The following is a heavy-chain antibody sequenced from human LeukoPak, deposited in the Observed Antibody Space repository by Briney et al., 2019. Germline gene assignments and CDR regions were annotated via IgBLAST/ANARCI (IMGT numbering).Heavy chain of an antibody. Sequence: GGSLRLSCAASGFTFSSYAMHWVRQAPGKGLEWVAVISYDGSNKYYADSVKGRFTISRDNSKNTLYLQMNSLRAEDTAVYYCARVFRLGDAFDIWGQGTMVTVSS. CDR2: ISYDGSNK. CDR1: GFTFSSYA. D-gene: IGHD3-10*01. J-gene: IGHJ3*02. CDR3: ARVFRLGDAFDI. V-gene: IGHV3-30-3*01.